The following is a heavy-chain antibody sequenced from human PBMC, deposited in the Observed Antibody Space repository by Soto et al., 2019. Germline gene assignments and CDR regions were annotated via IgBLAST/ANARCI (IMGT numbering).Heavy chain of an antibody. V-gene: IGHV3-30*18. Sequence: QVQLVESGGGVVQPGRSLRLSCAASGFTFSSYGMHWVRQAPGKGLEWVAVISYDGSNKYYADSVKGRFTISRDNSKNTLYLQMNSLRAEDTAVYYCAKDAKQQLGNWFDPWGQGTLVTVSS. CDR1: GFTFSSYG. D-gene: IGHD6-13*01. CDR3: AKDAKQQLGNWFDP. CDR2: ISYDGSNK. J-gene: IGHJ5*02.